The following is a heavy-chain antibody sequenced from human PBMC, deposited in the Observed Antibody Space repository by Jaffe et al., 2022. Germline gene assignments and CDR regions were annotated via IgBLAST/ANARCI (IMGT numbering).Heavy chain of an antibody. V-gene: IGHV4-38-2*01. CDR1: GYSISSGYY. J-gene: IGHJ4*02. D-gene: IGHD2-15*01. CDR3: ASWGGYCSGGSCYSVRQFDY. Sequence: QVQLQESGPGLVKPSETLSLTCAVSGYSISSGYYWGWIRQPPGKGLEWIGSIYHSGSTYYNPSLKSRVTISVDTSKNQFSLKLSSVTAADTAVYYCASWGGYCSGGSCYSVRQFDYWGQGTLVTVSS. CDR2: IYHSGST.